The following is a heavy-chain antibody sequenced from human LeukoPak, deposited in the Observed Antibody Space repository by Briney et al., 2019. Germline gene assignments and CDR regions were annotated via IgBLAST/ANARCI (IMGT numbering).Heavy chain of an antibody. Sequence: GGSLRLSCAASGFAFSSYAMHWVRQAPGKGLEWVAVISYDGSNKYYADSVKGRFTISRDNSKNTLYLQMNSLRAEDTAVYYCARDRWELLSYFDYWGQGTLVTVSS. CDR1: GFAFSSYA. CDR3: ARDRWELLSYFDY. CDR2: ISYDGSNK. J-gene: IGHJ4*02. V-gene: IGHV3-30-3*01. D-gene: IGHD1-26*01.